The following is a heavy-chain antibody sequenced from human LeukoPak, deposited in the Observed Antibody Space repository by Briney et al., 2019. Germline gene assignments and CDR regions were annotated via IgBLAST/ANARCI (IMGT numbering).Heavy chain of an antibody. D-gene: IGHD3-10*01. CDR1: GGSFSGYY. V-gene: IGHV4-34*01. Sequence: PSETLSLTCAVYGGSFSGYYWSWIRQPPGKGLEWIGEINHSGSTNYNPSLKSRVTISVDTSKNQFSLRLSSVTAADTAVYYCARRRRGVTGFDYWGQGTLVTVSS. J-gene: IGHJ4*02. CDR3: ARRRRGVTGFDY. CDR2: INHSGST.